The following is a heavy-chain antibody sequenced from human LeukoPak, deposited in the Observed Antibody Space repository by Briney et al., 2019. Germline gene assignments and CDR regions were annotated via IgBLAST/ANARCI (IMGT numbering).Heavy chain of an antibody. J-gene: IGHJ6*02. CDR1: GFTFSSYA. V-gene: IGHV3-30-3*01. D-gene: IGHD2-15*01. CDR3: ARAMYCSGGSCYSPPRYYCYYYGMDV. CDR2: ISYDGSNK. Sequence: GGSLRLSCAASGFTFSSYAMHWVRQAPGKGLEWVAVISYDGSNKYYADSVKGRFTISRDNSKNTLYLQMNSLRAEDTAVYYCARAMYCSGGSCYSPPRYYCYYYGMDVWGQGTTVTVSS.